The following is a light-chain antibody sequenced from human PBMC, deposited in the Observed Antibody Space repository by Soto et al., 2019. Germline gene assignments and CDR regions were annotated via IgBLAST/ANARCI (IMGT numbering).Light chain of an antibody. CDR2: SAS. Sequence: DIRLTQSPSFLSASVGDRVTITCRASQALSYYLAWYQQKPGKDPDLLIYSASTLQSGVPSRFSGSGSETEFTLTIRALQPEDFATYYCQQLSRYPLTFGGGTKVEVK. CDR1: QALSYY. CDR3: QQLSRYPLT. J-gene: IGKJ4*01. V-gene: IGKV1-9*01.